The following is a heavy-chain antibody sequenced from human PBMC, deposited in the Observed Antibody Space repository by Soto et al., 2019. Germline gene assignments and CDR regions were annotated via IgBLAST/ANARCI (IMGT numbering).Heavy chain of an antibody. D-gene: IGHD3-22*01. Sequence: SVKVSCKASGFTFTSSAVQWVRQARGQRLEWIGWIVVGSGNTNYAQKFQERVTITRDMFTSTAYMELSSLRSEDTAVYYCAAVGSGYYYPTFDYWGQGTLVTVSS. CDR3: AAVGSGYYYPTFDY. V-gene: IGHV1-58*01. CDR2: IVVGSGNT. J-gene: IGHJ4*02. CDR1: GFTFTSSA.